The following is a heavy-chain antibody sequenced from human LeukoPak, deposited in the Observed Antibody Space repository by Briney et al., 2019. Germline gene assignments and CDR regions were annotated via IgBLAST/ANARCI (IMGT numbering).Heavy chain of an antibody. CDR1: GFAFSGYA. J-gene: IGHJ4*02. CDR2: LSGSGGST. V-gene: IGHV3-23*01. D-gene: IGHD2-2*01. CDR3: ARGASGFKLRIVVVPAAEYYFDY. Sequence: GGSLRLSCSASGFAFSGYAMSWVRQAPGKGLEWVSTLSGSGGSTYYADSVKGRFTISRDTSKSTLYLQMDSLRAEDTAVYYCARGASGFKLRIVVVPAAEYYFDYWGQGTLVTVSS.